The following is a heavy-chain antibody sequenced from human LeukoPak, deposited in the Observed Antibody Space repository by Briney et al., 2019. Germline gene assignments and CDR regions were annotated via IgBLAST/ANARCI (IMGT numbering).Heavy chain of an antibody. CDR1: GFTFSSYS. CDR3: ARESQNYDSSGYYY. D-gene: IGHD3-22*01. CDR2: ISSSSSYI. J-gene: IGHJ4*02. Sequence: GGSLRLSCAASGFTFSSYSMNWVRQAPGKGLEWVSSISSSSSYIHYADSVKGRFTISRDNAKNSLYLQMNSLRAEDTAVYYCARESQNYDSSGYYYWGQGTLVTVSS. V-gene: IGHV3-21*01.